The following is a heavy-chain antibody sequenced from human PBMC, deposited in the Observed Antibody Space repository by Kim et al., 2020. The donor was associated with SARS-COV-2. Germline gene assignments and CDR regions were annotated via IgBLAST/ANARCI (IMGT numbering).Heavy chain of an antibody. Sequence: GGSLRLSCAASGFTFSSYSMNWVRQAPGKGLEWVSYISSSSSTIYYADSVKGRFTISRDNAKNSLYLQMNSLRDEDTAVYYCARDRPYCSSTSCYYYGMDVWGQGTTVTVSS. V-gene: IGHV3-48*02. CDR3: ARDRPYCSSTSCYYYGMDV. CDR1: GFTFSSYS. D-gene: IGHD2-2*01. J-gene: IGHJ6*02. CDR2: ISSSSSTI.